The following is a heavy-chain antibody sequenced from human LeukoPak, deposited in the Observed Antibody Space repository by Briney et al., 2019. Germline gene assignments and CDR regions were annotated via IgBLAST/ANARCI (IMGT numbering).Heavy chain of an antibody. J-gene: IGHJ6*03. CDR1: GGTFSSYA. CDR3: ASSHDFWSGYLSYIPQRYYYYYYMDA. V-gene: IGHV1-69*13. CDR2: IIPIFGTA. Sequence: EASVKVSCKASGGTFSSYAISWVRQAPGQGLEWMGGIIPIFGTANYAQKFQGRVTITADESTSTAYMELSSLGSEDTAVYYCASSHDFWSGYLSYIPQRYYYYYYMDAWGKGTTVTVSS. D-gene: IGHD3-3*01.